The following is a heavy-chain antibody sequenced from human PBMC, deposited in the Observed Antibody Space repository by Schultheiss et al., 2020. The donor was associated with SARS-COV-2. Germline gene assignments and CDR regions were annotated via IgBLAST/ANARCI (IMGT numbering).Heavy chain of an antibody. J-gene: IGHJ6*02. CDR2: ISYDGSNK. V-gene: IGHV3-30*03. D-gene: IGHD5-12*01. CDR3: ARAGNSGYDSGYYYGMDV. Sequence: GGSLRLSCAASGFTFSSYSMNWVRQAPGKGLEWVAVISYDGSNKYYADSVKGRFTISRDNSKNTLYLQMNSLRAEDTAVYYCARAGNSGYDSGYYYGMDVWGQGTTVTVSS. CDR1: GFTFSSYS.